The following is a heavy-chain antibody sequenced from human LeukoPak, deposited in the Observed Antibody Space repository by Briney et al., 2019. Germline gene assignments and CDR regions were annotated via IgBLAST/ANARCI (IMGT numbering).Heavy chain of an antibody. CDR1: GYTFTGYY. J-gene: IGHJ4*02. D-gene: IGHD3-10*01. Sequence: VASVKVSCKASGYTFTGYYMHWVRQAPGQGLEWMGWINTNSGDTNYAQKFQGRATMTRDTSISTAYLDLSRLTPDDTAVYYCARDRSQGRDFDYWGQGTLVTVSS. V-gene: IGHV1-2*02. CDR3: ARDRSQGRDFDY. CDR2: INTNSGDT.